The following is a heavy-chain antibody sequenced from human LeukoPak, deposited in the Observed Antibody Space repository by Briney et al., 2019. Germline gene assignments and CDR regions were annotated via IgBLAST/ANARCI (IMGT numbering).Heavy chain of an antibody. CDR3: AKVGGSYWAHWYFDL. V-gene: IGHV3-23*01. CDR2: ISGSGGST. J-gene: IGHJ2*01. Sequence: PGASLRLSCAASGFTFSSYAMSWVRQAPGQGLEWVSAISGSGGSTYYADSVKGRFTISRDNSKNTVYLQMNSLRAEDTAVYYCAKVGGSYWAHWYFDLWGRGTLATVSS. CDR1: GFTFSSYA. D-gene: IGHD1-26*01.